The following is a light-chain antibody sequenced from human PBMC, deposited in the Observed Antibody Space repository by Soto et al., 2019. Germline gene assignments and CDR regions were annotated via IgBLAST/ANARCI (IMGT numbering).Light chain of an antibody. J-gene: IGLJ1*01. CDR2: EVS. Sequence: QSVLTQPPSASGSPGQSVTISCTGTSSDAGGYNYVSWYQQHPGKAPKLMIYEVSERPSGVPDRFSGSKSSNTASLTVSGLQAEDEADYYCSSYAGSNNFVFXTGTKVTVL. CDR3: SSYAGSNNFV. V-gene: IGLV2-8*01. CDR1: SSDAGGYNY.